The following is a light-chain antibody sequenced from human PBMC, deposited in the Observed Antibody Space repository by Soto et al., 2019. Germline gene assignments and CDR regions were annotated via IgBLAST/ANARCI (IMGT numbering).Light chain of an antibody. CDR3: QQYNSWPPIT. J-gene: IGKJ5*01. V-gene: IGKV3-15*01. CDR2: GAS. CDR1: QSVSSN. Sequence: EIMMTQSPATQSVSPGERATLSCRASQSVSSNLAWYRQKPGQAPRLLIYGASTRATGIPARFSGSGSGTEFTLTISSLQSEDFAVYYCQQYNSWPPITFGQGTRLEIK.